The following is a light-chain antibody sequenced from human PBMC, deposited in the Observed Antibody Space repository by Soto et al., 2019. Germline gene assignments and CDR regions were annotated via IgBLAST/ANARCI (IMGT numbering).Light chain of an antibody. CDR3: CSYAGNYTYV. V-gene: IGLV2-11*01. Sequence: QSALTQPRSVSGSPGQSVTISCTGTSSDVGGYNYVSWYQHHPGKAPKLMIYDVSKRPSGVPDRFSGSKSGNTASLTISGLQAEDEGDYYCCSYAGNYTYVFGTGTKLTVL. J-gene: IGLJ1*01. CDR2: DVS. CDR1: SSDVGGYNY.